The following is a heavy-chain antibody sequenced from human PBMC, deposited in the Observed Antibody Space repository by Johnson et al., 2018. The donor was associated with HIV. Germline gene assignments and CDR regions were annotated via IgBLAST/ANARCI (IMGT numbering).Heavy chain of an antibody. CDR2: LSYDGSNK. Sequence: QVQLVESGGGVVQPGRSLRLSCTASGFTFSSYALHWVRQAPGKGLEWVAVLSYDGSNKFYADSVKGRFTISRDNSKNTLYLQMNSLRAEDTAVYYCAKTRTTVTTIDAFDIWGQGTMVTVSS. J-gene: IGHJ3*02. CDR3: AKTRTTVTTIDAFDI. CDR1: GFTFSSYA. D-gene: IGHD4-17*01. V-gene: IGHV3-30-3*02.